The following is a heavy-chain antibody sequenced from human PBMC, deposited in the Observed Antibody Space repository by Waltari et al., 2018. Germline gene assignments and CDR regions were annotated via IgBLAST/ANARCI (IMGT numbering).Heavy chain of an antibody. J-gene: IGHJ4*02. CDR1: GYTFTNFY. V-gene: IGHV1-2*02. D-gene: IGHD7-27*01. CDR2: IHPGGGDT. CDR3: ARDHNWGPDY. Sequence: QVQLVQSGAELKNPGASVRVPCRTDGYTFTNFYFHWVRQAPGQGLEWMGWIHPGGGDTNYAQKFQGRVTLTRDTSIDTAYLELNGLTSDDTAIYYCARDHNWGPDYWGQGTLVTVSS.